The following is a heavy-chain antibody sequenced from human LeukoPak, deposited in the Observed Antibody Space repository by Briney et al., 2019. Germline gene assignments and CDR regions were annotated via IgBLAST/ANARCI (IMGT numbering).Heavy chain of an antibody. Sequence: GGSLRLSCAASGFTLTTKSMAWVRQAPGRGLEWVSVFYSPGSTYYADSVHGRFTISRDTSLNTLFLQMNSLRVEDTAVYYCASARESCIGSSCYEYFHHWGQGTPLTVSS. CDR2: FYSPGST. D-gene: IGHD2-2*01. CDR3: ASARESCIGSSCYEYFHH. J-gene: IGHJ1*01. CDR1: GFTLTTKS. V-gene: IGHV3-53*01.